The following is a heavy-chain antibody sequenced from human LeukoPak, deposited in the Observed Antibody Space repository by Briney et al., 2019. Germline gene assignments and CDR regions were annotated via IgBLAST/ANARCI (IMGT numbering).Heavy chain of an antibody. J-gene: IGHJ4*02. V-gene: IGHV3-11*06. Sequence: GASLRLSCAASGFTFSDYYMSWIRQAPGKGLEWVSYISSSSSYTNYADSVKGRFTISRDNAKNSLYLQMNSLRAEDTGVYYCASLGTGPFDYWGQGTLVTASS. CDR2: ISSSSSYT. CDR1: GFTFSDYY. D-gene: IGHD3/OR15-3a*01. CDR3: ASLGTGPFDY.